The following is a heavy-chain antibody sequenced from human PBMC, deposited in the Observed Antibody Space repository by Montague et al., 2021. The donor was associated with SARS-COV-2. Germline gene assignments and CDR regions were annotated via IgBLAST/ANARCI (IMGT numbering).Heavy chain of an antibody. V-gene: IGHV3-7*01. CDR2: IKQDGSEK. J-gene: IGHJ6*03. CDR3: ARDRGSYYDFWSGYWYMDV. CDR1: GFTFSSYW. Sequence: SLSLSFSASGFTFSSYWMSWVRQAPGKGLEWVANIKQDGSEKYYVDSVKGRFTISRDNAKNSLYLQMNSLRAEDTAVYYCARDRGSYYDFWSGYWYMDVWGKGTTVTVSS. D-gene: IGHD3-3*01.